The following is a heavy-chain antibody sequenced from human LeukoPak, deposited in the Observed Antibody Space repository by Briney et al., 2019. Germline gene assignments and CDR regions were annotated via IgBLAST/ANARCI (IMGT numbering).Heavy chain of an antibody. CDR2: LTGSGATT. V-gene: IGHV3-23*01. J-gene: IGHJ1*01. CDR1: GFTFSSYA. CDR3: ANGQWLGEGYFQH. D-gene: IGHD6-19*01. Sequence: PGGSLRLSCAASGFTFSSYAMSWVRQAPGKGLEWVSALTGSGATTYYADSVKGRFTISRDNSKSTLYLQMNSLRAEDTAVYYCANGQWLGEGYFQHWGQGTLVTVSS.